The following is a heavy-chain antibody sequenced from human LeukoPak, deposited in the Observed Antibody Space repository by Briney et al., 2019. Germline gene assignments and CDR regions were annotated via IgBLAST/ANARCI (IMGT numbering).Heavy chain of an antibody. CDR3: ARASIVVVPDWFDP. J-gene: IGHJ5*02. V-gene: IGHV1-69*04. CDR1: GGTFSSYA. D-gene: IGHD3-22*01. Sequence: ASVKVSCKASGGTFSSYAISWVRQAPGQGLGWMGRIIPILGIANYAQKFQGRVTITADKSTSTAYMELSSLRSEDTAVYYCARASIVVVPDWFDPWGQGTLVTVSS. CDR2: IIPILGIA.